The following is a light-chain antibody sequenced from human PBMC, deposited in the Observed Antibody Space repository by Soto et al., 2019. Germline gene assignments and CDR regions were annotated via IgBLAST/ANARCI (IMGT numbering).Light chain of an antibody. Sequence: QSVLTQPASMSGSPGQSITISCTGTSSDVGGYNSVSWYQQHPGKAPKLMIYEVSNRPSGVSNRFSGSKSGNMASLTISGLQAEDEADYYCSSYTSSTTVIFGGGTQLTVL. CDR2: EVS. V-gene: IGLV2-14*01. CDR1: SSDVGGYNS. J-gene: IGLJ2*01. CDR3: SSYTSSTTVI.